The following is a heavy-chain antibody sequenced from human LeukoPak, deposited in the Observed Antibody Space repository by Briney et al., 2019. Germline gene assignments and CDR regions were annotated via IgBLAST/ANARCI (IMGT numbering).Heavy chain of an antibody. CDR2: IFYSGST. CDR1: GGSISSSSDY. V-gene: IGHV4-39*07. Sequence: SETLSLTCTVSGGSISSSSDYWGWIRQPPGKGLEWIGSIFYSGSTYYNPSLKSRVTISVDTSKNQFSLKLSSVTAADTAVYYCARADITGDYFDYWGQGTLVTVSS. J-gene: IGHJ4*02. CDR3: ARADITGDYFDY. D-gene: IGHD1-20*01.